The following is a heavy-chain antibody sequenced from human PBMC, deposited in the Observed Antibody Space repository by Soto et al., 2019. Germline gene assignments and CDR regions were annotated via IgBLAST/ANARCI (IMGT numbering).Heavy chain of an antibody. Sequence: KRSRKSAGYTITIDLSSCRSQKKKQGLEWMGWISAYNGNTNYAQKLQGRVTMTTDTSTSTAYMELRSLRSDDTAVYYCARELGYDVHYYYMDVWGKGTTVTVSS. CDR1: GYTITIDL. J-gene: IGHJ6*03. CDR3: ARELGYDVHYYYMDV. CDR2: ISAYNGNT. D-gene: IGHD5-12*01. V-gene: IGHV1-18*01.